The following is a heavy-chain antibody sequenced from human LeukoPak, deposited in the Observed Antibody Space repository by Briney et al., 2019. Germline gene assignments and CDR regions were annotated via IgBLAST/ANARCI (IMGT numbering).Heavy chain of an antibody. V-gene: IGHV3-33*01. CDR2: IWDDGSNK. Sequence: PGGSLRLSCAASGFTFSNYGMQWVRQAPGKGLEWVAIIWDDGSNKYHADSVKGRFTISRDNSKNTLYLQMNSLRAEDTAVYFCARHRGSCSGGSCPNWHFDLGTWHPGHCLL. CDR1: GFTFSNYG. J-gene: IGHJ2*01. CDR3: ARHRGSCSGGSCPNWHFDL. D-gene: IGHD2-15*01.